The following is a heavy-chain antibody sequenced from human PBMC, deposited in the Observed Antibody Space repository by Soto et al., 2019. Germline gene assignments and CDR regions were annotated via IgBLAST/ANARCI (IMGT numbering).Heavy chain of an antibody. Sequence: QVQLVQSGAEVKKPGSSVKVSCKASGGTFSSYAITWVRQAPGQGLEWMGGISPIFGTANYAQKFQGRVTSTADESTSTAYMELSSLRSEDTAGYYCARDRGPSSGYYPYWFDPWGQGTMVTVSS. CDR3: ARDRGPSSGYYPYWFDP. J-gene: IGHJ5*02. CDR2: ISPIFGTA. V-gene: IGHV1-69*12. CDR1: GGTFSSYA. D-gene: IGHD3-22*01.